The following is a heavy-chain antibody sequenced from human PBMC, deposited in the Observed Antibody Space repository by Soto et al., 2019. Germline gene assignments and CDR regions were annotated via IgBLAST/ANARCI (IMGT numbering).Heavy chain of an antibody. Sequence: VQLQGSGPGLVKPSQTLSLTCTVSGASVNTGDSYWSYIRQSPGKGLEWLGYIFYSGDTYYNPSIKSRATISLNTSRNQISLTLTSVTDADTAVYFCVGTGTTDDFWGHGTLVTVSS. CDR3: VGTGTTDDF. V-gene: IGHV4-30-4*01. CDR2: IFYSGDT. D-gene: IGHD1-7*01. J-gene: IGHJ2*01. CDR1: GASVNTGDSY.